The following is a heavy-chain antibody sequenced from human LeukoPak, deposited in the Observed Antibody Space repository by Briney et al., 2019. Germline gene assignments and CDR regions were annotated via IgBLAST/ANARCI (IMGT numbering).Heavy chain of an antibody. CDR2: IKSKTDGGTT. D-gene: IGHD5-18*01. Sequence: PGGSLRLSCAASGCTFSNACMTWVRQAPGKGLEWVGHIKSKTDGGTTDFAAPVKGRFTISRDDSKNTLFLQMNSLKTEDTAFYYCTTRTWIQLWLPDYWGQGTLVTVSS. J-gene: IGHJ4*02. V-gene: IGHV3-15*01. CDR3: TTRTWIQLWLPDY. CDR1: GCTFSNAC.